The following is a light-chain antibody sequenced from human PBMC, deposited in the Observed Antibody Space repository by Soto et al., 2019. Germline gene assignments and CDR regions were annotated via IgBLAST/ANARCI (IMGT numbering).Light chain of an antibody. V-gene: IGKV4-1*01. CDR1: QSLFYSSNNKNY. CDR3: QQSYTTPPT. CDR2: WAS. Sequence: DIVMTQSPDSLAVALGERAAINCKSSQSLFYSSNNKNYLAWYQQKPGQPPKLLIYWASTRESWVPDRFSGSGSGTDFTLTISSLQAEDVAVYFCQQSYTTPPTFGGGTKLEIK. J-gene: IGKJ4*01.